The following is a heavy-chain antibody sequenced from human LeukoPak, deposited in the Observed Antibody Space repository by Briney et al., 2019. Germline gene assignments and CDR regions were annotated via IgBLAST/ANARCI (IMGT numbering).Heavy chain of an antibody. V-gene: IGHV3-53*01. CDR1: GFTVSSNY. D-gene: IGHD3-22*01. CDR2: IYGGGNI. J-gene: IGHJ4*02. Sequence: PGGSLRLSCAASGFTVSSNYMNWVRQAPGKGLEWVSVIYGGGNIYYADSVKGRFTISRDNSKNTLYLQMNSLRAEDTAVYYCARWPHYYDSSGYPYYFDYWGQGTLVTVSS. CDR3: ARWPHYYDSSGYPYYFDY.